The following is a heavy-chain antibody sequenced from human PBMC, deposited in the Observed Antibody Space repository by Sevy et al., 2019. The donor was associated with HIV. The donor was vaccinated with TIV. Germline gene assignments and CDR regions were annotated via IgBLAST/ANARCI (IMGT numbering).Heavy chain of an antibody. CDR2: ITRNSYEAYDGTT. Sequence: GGSLRLSCTTSGFTFDDYAMNWFRQPPGKELEWVAFITRNSYEAYDGTTDYAASVKGRFIISRDDSKSIAYLQMNSLKTEDTAVYYCTRGLATADTPEYYFDYWGQGILVTVSS. D-gene: IGHD5-12*01. V-gene: IGHV3-49*03. J-gene: IGHJ4*02. CDR1: GFTFDDYA. CDR3: TRGLATADTPEYYFDY.